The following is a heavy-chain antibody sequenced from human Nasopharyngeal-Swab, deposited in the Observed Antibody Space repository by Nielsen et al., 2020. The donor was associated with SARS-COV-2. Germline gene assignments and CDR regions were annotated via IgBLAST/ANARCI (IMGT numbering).Heavy chain of an antibody. CDR1: GFTFSSYG. V-gene: IGHV3-30*18. J-gene: IGHJ4*02. CDR2: ISYDGSNK. D-gene: IGHD6-19*01. CDR3: AKFPLSRYSSAVY. Sequence: GGSLRLSCAASGFTFSSYGMHWVRQAPGKGLEWVAVISYDGSNKYYADSVKGRLTISRDNSKNTLYLQMNSLRAEDTAVYYCAKFPLSRYSSAVYWGQGTLVTVSS.